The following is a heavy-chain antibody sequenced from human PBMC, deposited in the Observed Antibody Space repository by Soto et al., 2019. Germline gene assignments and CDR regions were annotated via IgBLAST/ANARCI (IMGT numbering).Heavy chain of an antibody. Sequence: HPGGSLRLSCAASGFTFSCCAMSWVRQAPGKGLDYVSTIHGDGDYIHYSDSVKGRFTISRDNSRNTLYLQMNSLRADDTAVYYCARRTNGYFGYWCQGALVTVSS. V-gene: IGHV3-23*01. J-gene: IGHJ4*02. CDR3: ARRTNGYFGY. D-gene: IGHD2-8*01. CDR1: GFTFSCCA. CDR2: IHGDGDYI.